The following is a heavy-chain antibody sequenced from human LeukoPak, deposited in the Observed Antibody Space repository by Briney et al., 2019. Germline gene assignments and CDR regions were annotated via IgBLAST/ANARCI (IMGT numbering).Heavy chain of an antibody. CDR2: IYYSGST. V-gene: IGHV4-59*01. CDR1: GGSISSYY. CDR3: ARSGLLWFGESPFDY. D-gene: IGHD3-10*01. Sequence: SETLSLTCTVSGGSISSYYWSWVRQPPGKGLEWIGYIYYSGSTNYNPSLKSRVTISVDTSKNQFSLKLSSVTAADTAVYYCARSGLLWFGESPFDYWGQGTLVTVSS. J-gene: IGHJ4*02.